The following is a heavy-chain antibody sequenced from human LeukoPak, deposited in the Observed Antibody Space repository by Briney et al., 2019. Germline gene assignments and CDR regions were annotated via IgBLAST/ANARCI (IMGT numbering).Heavy chain of an antibody. Sequence: GGSLRLSCAASGFTFDDYAMHWVRQAPGKGLEWVSGISWNSGSIGYADSVKGRFTISRDNAKNSLYLQMNSLRAEDTALYYCAKSMVRGVIIPPFDYWGQGTLVTVSS. CDR3: AKSMVRGVIIPPFDY. V-gene: IGHV3-9*01. D-gene: IGHD3-10*01. CDR1: GFTFDDYA. J-gene: IGHJ4*02. CDR2: ISWNSGSI.